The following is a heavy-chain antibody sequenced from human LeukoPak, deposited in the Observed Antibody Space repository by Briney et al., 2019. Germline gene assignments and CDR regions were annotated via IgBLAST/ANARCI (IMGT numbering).Heavy chain of an antibody. Sequence: GGSLRLSCAASGFTFSSYGMHWVRQAPGKGLEWVAVISYDGSNKYYADSVKGRFTTSRDNSKNTLYLQMNSLRAEDTAMYYCARSSFCGGNCLNYFDYWGQGTLVTVSS. CDR2: ISYDGSNK. V-gene: IGHV3-30*03. CDR3: ARSSFCGGNCLNYFDY. D-gene: IGHD2-21*01. CDR1: GFTFSSYG. J-gene: IGHJ4*02.